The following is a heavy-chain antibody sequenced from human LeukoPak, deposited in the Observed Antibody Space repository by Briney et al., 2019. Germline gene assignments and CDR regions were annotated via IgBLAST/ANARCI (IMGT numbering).Heavy chain of an antibody. V-gene: IGHV3-15*01. CDR2: IKSKHDGETT. CDR3: CADTVDPLAQIDK. CDR1: RFSFSTSW. J-gene: IGHJ4*02. Sequence: KPGASLRLSGAASRFSFSTSWMSWVRQAPGKGLDWVGRIKSKHDGETTEYAAPVKGRFTISRDDSESMVYLQMVSLKTEDRAVYYCCADTVDPLAQIDKWAQGALVSVPS. D-gene: IGHD4-11*01.